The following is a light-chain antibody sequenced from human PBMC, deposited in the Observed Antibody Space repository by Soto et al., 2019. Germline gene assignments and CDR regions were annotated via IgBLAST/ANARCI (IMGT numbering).Light chain of an antibody. J-gene: IGKJ1*01. CDR2: GTS. CDR1: QSVSSSY. V-gene: IGKV3-20*01. Sequence: EIVLTQSPGTLSLSPGERATLSCRASQSVSSSYLAWYQQKPGQAPRLLIYGTSSRATAIPDRFSGSGSGTDFTLTISRLEAEDFAVYYCQQYCSSSWTFGQGTKVEIK. CDR3: QQYCSSSWT.